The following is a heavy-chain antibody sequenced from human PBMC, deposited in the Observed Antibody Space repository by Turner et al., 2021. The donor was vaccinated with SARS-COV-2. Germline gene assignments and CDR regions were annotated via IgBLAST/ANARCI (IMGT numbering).Heavy chain of an antibody. CDR3: TTVTYYYDSSAYSNDAFDI. J-gene: IGHJ3*02. CDR1: GFTFSNAW. CDR2: IKSKTDGGTT. Sequence: EVQLVESGGGLVKPGGSLRLSCAASGFTFSNAWMSWVSQAPGKGLEWVGRIKSKTDGGTTDYAAPVKGRFTISRDDSKNTLYLQMNSLKTEDTAVYYCTTVTYYYDSSAYSNDAFDIWGQGTMVTVSS. V-gene: IGHV3-15*01. D-gene: IGHD3-22*01.